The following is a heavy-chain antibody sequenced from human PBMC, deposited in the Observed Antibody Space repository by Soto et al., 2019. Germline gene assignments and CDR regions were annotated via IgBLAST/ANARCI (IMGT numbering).Heavy chain of an antibody. V-gene: IGHV3-23*01. CDR2: ISGSGGTT. D-gene: IGHD6-25*01. CDR1: GFTFSSYA. Sequence: EVQLLESGGGLVQPGRSLRLSCAASGFTFSSYAMSWVRQAPGKGLEWVSAISGSGGTTYYADSVKGRFTISRDNSKNTLFLQMNSLSAEDTVVYYFAKFFVETGGSSGWPWSFHYWGQGTLVTVSS. J-gene: IGHJ4*02. CDR3: AKFFVETGGSSGWPWSFHY.